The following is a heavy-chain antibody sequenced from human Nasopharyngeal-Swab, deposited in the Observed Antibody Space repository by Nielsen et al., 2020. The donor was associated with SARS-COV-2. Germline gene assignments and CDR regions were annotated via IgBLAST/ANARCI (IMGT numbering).Heavy chain of an antibody. V-gene: IGHV3-7*03. CDR3: AREAGRNYYGMDV. Sequence: GESLKISCAASGFTFSSYEMNWVRQAPGKGLEWVANIKQDGSEKYYVDSVKGRFTISRDNAKNSLYLQMNSLRAEDTAVYYCAREAGRNYYGMDVWGQGTTVTVSS. J-gene: IGHJ6*02. CDR2: IKQDGSEK. CDR1: GFTFSSYE.